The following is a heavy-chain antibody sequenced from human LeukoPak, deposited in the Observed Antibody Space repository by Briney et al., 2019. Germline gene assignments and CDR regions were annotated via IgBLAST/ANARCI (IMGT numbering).Heavy chain of an antibody. V-gene: IGHV3-23*01. CDR3: AKEESSSWYDY. CDR2: ISGSGGSK. D-gene: IGHD6-13*01. J-gene: IGHJ4*02. Sequence: GGSLRLSCAASGFTFSNYAMSWVRQAPGKGLEWVSAISGSGGSKYYADSVKGRFTISRDNSKNTLYLQMNSLRAEDTALYYCAKEESSSWYDYWGQGTLVTVSS. CDR1: GFTFSNYA.